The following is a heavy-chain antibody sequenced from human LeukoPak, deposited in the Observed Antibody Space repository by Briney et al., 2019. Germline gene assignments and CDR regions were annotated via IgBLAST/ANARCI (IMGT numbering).Heavy chain of an antibody. V-gene: IGHV3-30*02. Sequence: GGSLRLSCAASGFTFSSYGMHWVRQAPGKGLGWVAFIRYDGSNKYYADSVKGRFTISRDNSKNTLYLQMNSLRAEDTAVYYCAKVPRGCSSTSCYYDFDYWGQGTLVTVSS. CDR1: GFTFSSYG. CDR2: IRYDGSNK. D-gene: IGHD2-2*01. J-gene: IGHJ4*02. CDR3: AKVPRGCSSTSCYYDFDY.